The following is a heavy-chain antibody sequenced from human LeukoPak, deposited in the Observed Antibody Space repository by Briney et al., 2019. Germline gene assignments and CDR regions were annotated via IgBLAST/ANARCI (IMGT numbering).Heavy chain of an antibody. V-gene: IGHV5-10-1*01. J-gene: IGHJ4*02. CDR3: ARHCSSTSCSFDY. CDR2: IDPSDSYT. Sequence: GESLKISCKGSGYSFTSYWISWVRQMPGKGLEWMGRIDPSDSYTNYSPSFQGPVTISADKSISTAYLQWSSLKASDTAMYYCARHCSSTSCSFDYWGQGTLVTVSS. D-gene: IGHD2-2*01. CDR1: GYSFTSYW.